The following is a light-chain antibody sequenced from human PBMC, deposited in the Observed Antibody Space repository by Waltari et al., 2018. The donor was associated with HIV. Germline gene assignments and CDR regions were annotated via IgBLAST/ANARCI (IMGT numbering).Light chain of an antibody. V-gene: IGLV3-21*02. Sequence: SYVLTQAPSVSVAPGQTARVTCGGNNIGDKNVHWYQQKPGQAPVSVVYDGSDRPSGIPERFSGSNSGNTATLTINRVEAGDEADYYCQVWDSSSDHATFGGGTKLTVL. J-gene: IGLJ2*01. CDR2: DGS. CDR1: NIGDKN. CDR3: QVWDSSSDHAT.